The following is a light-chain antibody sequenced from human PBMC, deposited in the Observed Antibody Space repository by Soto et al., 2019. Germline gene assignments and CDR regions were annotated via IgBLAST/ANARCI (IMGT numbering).Light chain of an antibody. J-gene: IGLJ1*01. CDR2: DVS. V-gene: IGLV2-14*03. CDR1: SSDVGGYNY. CDR3: SSYTSSSSYV. Sequence: QSVLTQPASVSGSPGQSITISCTGTSSDVGGYNYVSWYQHHPGKAPKLMIYDVSNRPSGVSNRFSGSKSGNTASLTISGLQAEDEADYYCSSYTSSSSYVFGTGTKGTVL.